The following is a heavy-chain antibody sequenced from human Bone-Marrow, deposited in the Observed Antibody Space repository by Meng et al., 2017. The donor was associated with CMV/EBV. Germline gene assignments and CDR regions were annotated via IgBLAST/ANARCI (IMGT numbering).Heavy chain of an antibody. CDR1: GYIFTGYY. CDR2: INPNSGGT. J-gene: IGHJ6*02. D-gene: IGHD5-18*01. V-gene: IGHV1-2*02. Sequence: ASVKVSCKASGYIFTGYYMHWVRQAPGQGLEWMGWINPNSGGTNFAQKFQGRVTMTRDTSINTAYMELSWLRSDDTAVYYCATGPSTAMVLYYYYDMDVWGQGTTVTVSS. CDR3: ATGPSTAMVLYYYYDMDV.